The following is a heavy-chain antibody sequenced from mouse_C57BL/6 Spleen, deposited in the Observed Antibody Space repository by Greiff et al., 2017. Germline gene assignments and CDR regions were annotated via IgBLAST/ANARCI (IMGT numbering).Heavy chain of an antibody. CDR1: GFTFSDYG. Sequence: EVKVVESGGGLVKPGGSLKLSCAASGFTFSDYGMHWVRQAPEKGLEWVAYISSGSSTIYYADTVKGRFTISRDNAKNTLFLQMTSLRSEDTAMYYCARNGYDEEAWFAYWGQGTLVTVSA. CDR2: ISSGSSTI. V-gene: IGHV5-17*01. CDR3: ARNGYDEEAWFAY. J-gene: IGHJ3*01. D-gene: IGHD2-2*01.